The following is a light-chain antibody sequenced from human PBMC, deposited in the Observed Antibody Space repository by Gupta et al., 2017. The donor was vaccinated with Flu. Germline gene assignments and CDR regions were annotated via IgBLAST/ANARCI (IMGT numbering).Light chain of an antibody. CDR3: QHENSYPYN. V-gene: IGKV1-5*03. CDR2: KAS. J-gene: IGKJ2*01. Sequence: DIQMTQSPSTLSASVGDRVTITCRASQSISSWLAWYQQKPGKAPKLLIYKASSLESGVPSRFSGSGSGTEFTLTISSLQPDDFATYYCQHENSYPYNFGQGTKMEIK. CDR1: QSISSW.